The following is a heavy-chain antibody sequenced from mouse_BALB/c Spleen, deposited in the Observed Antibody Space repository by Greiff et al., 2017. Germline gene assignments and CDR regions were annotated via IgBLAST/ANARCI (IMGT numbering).Heavy chain of an antibody. J-gene: IGHJ3*01. CDR2: INPSNGRT. CDR3: ARSAPSIYGNSPWFAY. Sequence: QVQLQQPGAELVKPGASVKLSCKASGYTFTSYWMHWVKQRPGQGLEWIGEINPSNGRTNYNEKFKSKATLTVDKASSTAYMQLSSLTSEDSAVYYCARSAPSIYGNSPWFAYWGQGTLVTVSA. CDR1: GYTFTSYW. D-gene: IGHD1-1*01. V-gene: IGHV1S81*02.